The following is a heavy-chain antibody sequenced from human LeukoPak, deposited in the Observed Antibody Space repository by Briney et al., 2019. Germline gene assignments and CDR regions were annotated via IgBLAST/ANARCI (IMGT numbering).Heavy chain of an antibody. V-gene: IGHV1-8*02. CDR2: MNPNSGNT. Sequence: ASVKVSCKASGYTFSNHDINWVRQATGQGLEWMGWMNPNSGNTGYAQKFQGRVTMTRNTSISTAYMELSSLRSEDTAVYYCARGLSTGSHLGYWGQGTLVTVSS. D-gene: IGHD7-27*01. CDR3: ARGLSTGSHLGY. CDR1: GYTFSNHD. J-gene: IGHJ4*02.